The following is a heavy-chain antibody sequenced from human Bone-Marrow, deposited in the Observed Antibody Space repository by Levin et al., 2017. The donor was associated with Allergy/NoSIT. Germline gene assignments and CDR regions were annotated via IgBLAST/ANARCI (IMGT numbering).Heavy chain of an antibody. J-gene: IGHJ4*02. CDR1: GGSVSTGNYY. CDR3: AREDMSTSLDY. CDR2: IYYTGST. D-gene: IGHD5/OR15-5a*01. V-gene: IGHV4-61*01. Sequence: SETLSLSCTVSGGSVSTGNYYWTWIRQPPGKGLEWIGYIYYTGSTLYDPALKSRVTISLEPSKNQFSLKLTSVTAADAAVYYCAREDMSTSLDYWGQGNLVTVSS.